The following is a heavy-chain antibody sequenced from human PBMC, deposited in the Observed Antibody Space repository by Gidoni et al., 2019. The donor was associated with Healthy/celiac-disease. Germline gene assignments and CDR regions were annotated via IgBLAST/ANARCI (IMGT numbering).Heavy chain of an antibody. J-gene: IGHJ4*02. CDR1: GFTISSYG. D-gene: IGHD6-13*01. Sequence: QLQLVESGGGVLQPGRSLRLSCAAPGFTISSYGMHWVRQAPGKGLEWVAVISYDVSNKYYADSVKGRFTISRDNSKNTLYLQMNSLRAEDTAVYYCAKIGIAAAGISRDYWGQGTLVTVSS. V-gene: IGHV3-30*18. CDR3: AKIGIAAAGISRDY. CDR2: ISYDVSNK.